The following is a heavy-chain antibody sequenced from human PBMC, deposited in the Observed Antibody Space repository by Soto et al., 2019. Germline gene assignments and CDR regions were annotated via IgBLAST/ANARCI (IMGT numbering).Heavy chain of an antibody. CDR1: GYTFTGYY. CDR3: AREGGYCSSTSCHDAFDI. V-gene: IGHV1-2*04. D-gene: IGHD2-2*03. Sequence: ASVKVSCKASGYTFTGYYMHWVRQAPGQGLEWMGWINPNSGGTNYAHKFQGWVTMTRDTSISTAYMELSRLRTDDTAVYYCAREGGYCSSTSCHDAFDIWGQGTMVTVSS. J-gene: IGHJ3*02. CDR2: INPNSGGT.